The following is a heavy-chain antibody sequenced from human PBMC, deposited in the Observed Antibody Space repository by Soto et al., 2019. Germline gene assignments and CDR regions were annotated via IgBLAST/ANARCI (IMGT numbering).Heavy chain of an antibody. J-gene: IGHJ4*02. V-gene: IGHV1-69*12. D-gene: IGHD2-15*01. CDR2: IIPMFGIT. CDR1: GGTLSSYG. Sequence: QVQLVQSGAEVKRPGSSVKVSCNVSGGTLSSYGFNWVRQAPGQGLEWMGGIIPMFGITNHTQKFQDRITISADASTNTAYMELRSLGADDTSIYYCASDRGYGLVNWGQGTVLTVSS. CDR3: ASDRGYGLVN.